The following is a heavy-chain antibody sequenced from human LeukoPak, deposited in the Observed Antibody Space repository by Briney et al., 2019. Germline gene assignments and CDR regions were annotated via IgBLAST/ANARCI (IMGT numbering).Heavy chain of an antibody. CDR3: ARGGDGGYNYYYYYMDV. J-gene: IGHJ6*03. CDR1: GGSISSNYY. V-gene: IGHV4-4*07. Sequence: SETLSLTCTVSGGSISSNYYWSWIRQPARKGLEYIGRIYNSGITNYNPSLKSRVTISVDTSKNQFSLKLNSVTAADTAVYYCARGGDGGYNYYYYYMDVWGKGTTVTVSS. D-gene: IGHD5-12*01. CDR2: IYNSGIT.